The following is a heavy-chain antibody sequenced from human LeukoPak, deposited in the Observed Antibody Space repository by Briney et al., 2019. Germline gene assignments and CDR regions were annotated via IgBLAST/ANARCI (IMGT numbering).Heavy chain of an antibody. CDR1: GFTFSSYA. CDR2: ISGSGGST. CDR3: VGTVVTRDFDY. J-gene: IGHJ4*02. D-gene: IGHD4-23*01. Sequence: GGSLRLSCAASGFTFSSYAMSWVRQAPGKGLEWVSAISGSGGSTYYADSVKGRFTISRDNSKNTLCLQMNSLRAEDTAVYYCVGTVVTRDFDYWGQGTLVTVSS. V-gene: IGHV3-23*01.